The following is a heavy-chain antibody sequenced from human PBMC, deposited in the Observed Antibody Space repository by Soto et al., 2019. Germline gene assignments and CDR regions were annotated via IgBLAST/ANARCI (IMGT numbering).Heavy chain of an antibody. Sequence: GGSLRLSCAASRFTFSGSAMRWVRQASGKGLEWVGRIRSKANSYATAYAASVKGRFTISRDDSKNTAYLQMNSLKTEDTAVYYCTRGYSGYDFPTYYYYGMDVWGQGTTVTVSS. J-gene: IGHJ6*02. CDR2: IRSKANSYAT. CDR1: RFTFSGSA. D-gene: IGHD5-12*01. CDR3: TRGYSGYDFPTYYYYGMDV. V-gene: IGHV3-73*01.